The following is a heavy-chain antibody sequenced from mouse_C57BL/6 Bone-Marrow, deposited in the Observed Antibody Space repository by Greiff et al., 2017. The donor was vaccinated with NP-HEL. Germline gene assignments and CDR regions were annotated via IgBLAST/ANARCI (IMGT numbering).Heavy chain of an antibody. CDR3: ARDWDD. Sequence: QVQLKQSGAELVRPGASVKLSCKASGYTFTDYYINWVKQRPGQGLEWIARIYPGSGNTYYNEKFKGKATLTAEKSSSTAYMQLSSLTSEVSAVYFCARDWDDWGQGTTLTVSS. V-gene: IGHV1-76*01. J-gene: IGHJ2*01. D-gene: IGHD4-1*01. CDR2: IYPGSGNT. CDR1: GYTFTDYY.